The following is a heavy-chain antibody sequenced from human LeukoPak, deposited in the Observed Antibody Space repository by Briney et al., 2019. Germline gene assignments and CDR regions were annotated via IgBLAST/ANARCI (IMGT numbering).Heavy chain of an antibody. CDR2: ISSSSSTI. CDR1: GFTFRSYN. Sequence: PGGSLRLSCAASGFTFRSYNMNWVRQAPGKGLEWVSYISSSSSTIYYADSVKGRFTISRDNAKNTLYLQMNSLRAEDTAVYYCAKEEFDYWGQGTLVTVSS. V-gene: IGHV3-48*01. CDR3: AKEEFDY. J-gene: IGHJ4*02.